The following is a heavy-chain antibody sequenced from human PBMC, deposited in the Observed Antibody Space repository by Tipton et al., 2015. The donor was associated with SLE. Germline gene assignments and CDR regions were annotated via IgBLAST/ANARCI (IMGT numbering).Heavy chain of an antibody. D-gene: IGHD6-6*01. Sequence: SLRLSCAASGFTFSSYSMNWVRQAPGKGLVWVSRINTDGSGTTYADSVKGRFTISRDNAKNTLYLQMNTLRADDTAVYYCARDDPSYWYFDLWGRGTLVTVSS. CDR2: INTDGSGT. CDR3: ARDDPSYWYFDL. V-gene: IGHV3-74*01. CDR1: GFTFSSYS. J-gene: IGHJ2*01.